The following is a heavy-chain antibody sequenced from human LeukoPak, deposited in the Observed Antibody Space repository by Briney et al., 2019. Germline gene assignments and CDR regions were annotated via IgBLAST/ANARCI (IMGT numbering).Heavy chain of an antibody. CDR3: AKCTTRNTQYPIDY. CDR2: IRGTGGTT. CDR1: GFTFSRYA. Sequence: PGGSLRLSCAASGFTFSRYAMNWVRQAPGKGLEWVSSIRGTGGTTYYADSVKGRFTISRDNSKSTLFLQMNSLRAEDTAVYYCAKCTTRNTQYPIDYWGQGTLVTVSS. J-gene: IGHJ4*02. V-gene: IGHV3-23*01. D-gene: IGHD4-17*01.